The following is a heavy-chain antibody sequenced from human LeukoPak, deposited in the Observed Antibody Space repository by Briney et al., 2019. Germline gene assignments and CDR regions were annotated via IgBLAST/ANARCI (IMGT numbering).Heavy chain of an antibody. D-gene: IGHD4-17*01. V-gene: IGHV4-4*02. CDR3: ARVIYYGDYVSFDY. Sequence: PSETLSLTCTVSGGSISSSNWWSWVRQPPGKGLEWIAEISHGGSTNYNPSLKSRVTISVDKSGNQFSLRLSSVAAADTAVYYCARVIYYGDYVSFDYWGQGTLVTVSS. CDR1: GGSISSSNW. J-gene: IGHJ4*02. CDR2: ISHGGST.